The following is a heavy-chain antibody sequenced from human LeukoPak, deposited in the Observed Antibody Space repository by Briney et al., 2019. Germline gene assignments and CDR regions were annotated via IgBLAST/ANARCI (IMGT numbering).Heavy chain of an antibody. J-gene: IGHJ4*02. D-gene: IGHD2-2*01. CDR1: GGSISSYY. V-gene: IGHV4-59*01. Sequence: PSETLSLTCTVFGGSISSYYWSWVRQPPGKGLEWIGYIYYSGSTNYTPSLKSRVTISVDTSKNQFSLKLSSVTAADTAVYYCARGYCSSTSCYAQNDYWGQGTLVTVSS. CDR3: ARGYCSSTSCYAQNDY. CDR2: IYYSGST.